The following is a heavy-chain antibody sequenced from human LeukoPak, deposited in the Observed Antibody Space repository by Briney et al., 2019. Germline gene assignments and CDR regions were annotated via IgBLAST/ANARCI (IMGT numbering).Heavy chain of an antibody. J-gene: IGHJ3*02. D-gene: IGHD6-6*01. V-gene: IGHV3-48*01. CDR1: GFTFSTSG. CDR2: ITSSSSAK. CDR3: VRDQGSWSIAAHLDTFDM. Sequence: PGRSLRLSCAASGFTFSTSGMNWVRQAPGKGLEWVSYITSSSSAKYYAASVRGRFTISRDNAKNSLYLPMNSLTAEDTAVYFCVRDQGSWSIAAHLDTFDMWGQGTMVTVSS.